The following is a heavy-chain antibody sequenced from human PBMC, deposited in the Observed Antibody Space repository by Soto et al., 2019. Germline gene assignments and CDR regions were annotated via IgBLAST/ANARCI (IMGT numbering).Heavy chain of an antibody. D-gene: IGHD6-19*01. CDR3: ARVHIVATDPGIAVAGTGGYFDY. J-gene: IGHJ4*02. CDR2: ISAYNGNT. CDR1: GYTFTGYG. V-gene: IGHV1-18*04. Sequence: ASVKVSCKASGYTFTGYGISWVRQAPGQGLEWMGWISAYNGNTNYAQKLQGRVTMTTDTSTSTAYMELRSLRSDDTAVYYCARVHIVATDPGIAVAGTGGYFDYWGQGTLVTVSS.